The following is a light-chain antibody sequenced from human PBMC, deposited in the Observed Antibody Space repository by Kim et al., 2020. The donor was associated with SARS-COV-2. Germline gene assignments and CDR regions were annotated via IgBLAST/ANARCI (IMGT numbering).Light chain of an antibody. CDR2: AAS. V-gene: IGKV1-39*01. CDR1: QSIGTR. J-gene: IGKJ4*01. CDR3: QQSYSTPWLS. Sequence: IQMTQSPSSLAASVGDRITIACRASQSIGTRLNWYQQRPGKAPKLLIYAASSLQSGVPSRFSGTGSGTDFTITISSLQPEDFATYYCQQSYSTPWLSFGGGTKVDIK.